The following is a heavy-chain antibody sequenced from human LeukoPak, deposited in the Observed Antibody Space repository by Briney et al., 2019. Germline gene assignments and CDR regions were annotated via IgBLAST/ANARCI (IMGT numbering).Heavy chain of an antibody. CDR3: AKFLPTHIVVANYYFDY. V-gene: IGHV3-23*01. CDR1: GFTFSSYA. J-gene: IGHJ4*02. Sequence: GGSLRLSCAASGFTFSSYAMSWVRQAPGKGLEWVSAISGSGGSTYYADSVKGRFTISRDNSKNTLYLQMNSLRAEDTAVYYCAKFLPTHIVVANYYFDYWGRGTLVTDSS. D-gene: IGHD2-21*01. CDR2: ISGSGGST.